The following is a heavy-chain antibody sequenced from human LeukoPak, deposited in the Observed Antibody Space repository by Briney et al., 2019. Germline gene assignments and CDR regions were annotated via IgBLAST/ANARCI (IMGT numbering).Heavy chain of an antibody. CDR3: ARHSSYGSGIGSI. J-gene: IGHJ3*02. CDR2: IIPIFGTA. Sequence: SVKVSCKASGGTFSGYAISWVRQAPGQGLEWMGGIIPIFGTANYAQKFQGRVTITADESTSTAYMELSSLRSEDTAVYYCARHSSYGSGIGSIWGQGTMVTVSS. CDR1: GGTFSGYA. D-gene: IGHD3-10*01. V-gene: IGHV1-69*01.